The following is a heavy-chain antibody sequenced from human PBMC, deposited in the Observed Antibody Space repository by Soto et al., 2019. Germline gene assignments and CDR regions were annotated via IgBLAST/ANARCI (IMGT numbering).Heavy chain of an antibody. V-gene: IGHV5-51*01. J-gene: IGHJ3*02. CDR1: GYSFTSYW. Sequence: PGESLKISCKGSGYSFTSYWIGWVRQMPGKGLEWMGIIYPGDSDTRYSPSFQGQVTISADKSISTAYLQWSSLKASDTAMYYCARQYYGSESLGYAFDIWGQGTMVTVSS. D-gene: IGHD3-10*01. CDR3: ARQYYGSESLGYAFDI. CDR2: IYPGDSDT.